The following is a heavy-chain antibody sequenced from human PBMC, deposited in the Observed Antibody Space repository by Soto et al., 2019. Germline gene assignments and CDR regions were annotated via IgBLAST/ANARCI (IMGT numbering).Heavy chain of an antibody. J-gene: IGHJ4*02. D-gene: IGHD2-15*01. CDR2: IYYSGST. CDR3: ASNEPPLWRGVVVAAY. Sequence: QVQLQESGPGLVKPSETLSLTCTVSGGSVSSGSYYWSWIRQPPGKGLEWIGYIYYSGSTNYNPSLKSRVTISVDTSKNQFSLKLSSVTAADTAVYYCASNEPPLWRGVVVAAYWGQGTLVTVSS. V-gene: IGHV4-61*01. CDR1: GGSVSSGSYY.